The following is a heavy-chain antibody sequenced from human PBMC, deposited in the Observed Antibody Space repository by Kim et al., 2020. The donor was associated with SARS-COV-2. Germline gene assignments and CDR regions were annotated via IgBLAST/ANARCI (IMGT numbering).Heavy chain of an antibody. CDR1: GYTFISYY. Sequence: ASVKVSCKASGYTFISYYMHWVRQAPGQGLEWMGMINPSGGSTSYAQKFQGRVTVTRDTSISTVYMELSSLRSEDTAVYYCAKELKGRPYSSGADYWGQGTLVTVSS. CDR2: INPSGGST. J-gene: IGHJ4*02. CDR3: AKELKGRPYSSGADY. V-gene: IGHV1-46*01. D-gene: IGHD6-19*01.